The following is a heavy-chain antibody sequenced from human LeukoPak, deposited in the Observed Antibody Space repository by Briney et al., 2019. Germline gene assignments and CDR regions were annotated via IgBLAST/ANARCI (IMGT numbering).Heavy chain of an antibody. CDR3: AGGVVAALDFDY. CDR2: IYYSGST. D-gene: IGHD2-15*01. J-gene: IGHJ4*02. CDR1: GGSISSYY. Sequence: SETLSLTCTVSGGSISSYYWSWIRQPPGKGLEWIGYIYYSGSTNYNPSLKSRVTISVDTSKNQFSLKLSSVTAADTAVYYCAGGVVAALDFDYWGQGALVTFSS. V-gene: IGHV4-59*01.